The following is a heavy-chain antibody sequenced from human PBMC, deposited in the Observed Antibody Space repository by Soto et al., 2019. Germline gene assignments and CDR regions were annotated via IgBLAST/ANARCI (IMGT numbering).Heavy chain of an antibody. CDR3: ARQNPAQGYYYGMDV. J-gene: IGHJ6*02. CDR2: IYHSGST. CDR1: GGSISSYY. V-gene: IGHV4-59*04. Sequence: SETLSLTCTVSGGSISSYYWSWIRQPPGKGLERIGYIYHSGSTYYNPSLKSRVTISVDRSKNQFSLKLSSVTAADTAVYYCARQNPAQGYYYGMDVWGQGTTVTVSS.